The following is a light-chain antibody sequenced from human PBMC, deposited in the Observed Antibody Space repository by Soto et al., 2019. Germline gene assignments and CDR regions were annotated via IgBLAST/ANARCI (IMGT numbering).Light chain of an antibody. CDR2: DAS. CDR3: QQYNSYWT. CDR1: QSINSW. V-gene: IGKV1-5*01. Sequence: DIQMTQSPSTLTASVGDRVTITCRASQSINSWLAWYQQKPGKAPKLLIYDASSLESGVPSRFSGSGSGTEFTLTISSLQPDDFATYYCQQYNSYWTFGQGTKVDIK. J-gene: IGKJ1*01.